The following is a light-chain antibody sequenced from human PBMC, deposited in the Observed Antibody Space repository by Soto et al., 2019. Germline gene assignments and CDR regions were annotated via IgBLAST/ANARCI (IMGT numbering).Light chain of an antibody. V-gene: IGLV2-14*01. CDR1: SSDVGGYNY. CDR3: SSYPSSSPL. J-gene: IGLJ2*01. Sequence: QSALTQPASVSGSPGQSITISCTGTSSDVGGYNYVSWYQQHPGKAPKLMIYDVSNRPSGVSNRFSGSKSGNTASLTISGLQAEDEADYYCSSYPSSSPLFGGGTKLTVL. CDR2: DVS.